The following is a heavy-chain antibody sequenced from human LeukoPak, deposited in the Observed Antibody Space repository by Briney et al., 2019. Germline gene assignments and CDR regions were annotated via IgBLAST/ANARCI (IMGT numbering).Heavy chain of an antibody. J-gene: IGHJ4*02. CDR1: GFTFSSYA. Sequence: PGGSLRLSCAASGFTFSSYAMSWVRQAPGKGLEWVSAVSGSGGSTYYADSVKGRFTIPRDNSKNTLYLQMNSLRAEDTAVYYCAKERYSYGSTNPFDYWGQGTLVTVSS. CDR3: AKERYSYGSTNPFDY. D-gene: IGHD5-18*01. V-gene: IGHV3-23*01. CDR2: VSGSGGST.